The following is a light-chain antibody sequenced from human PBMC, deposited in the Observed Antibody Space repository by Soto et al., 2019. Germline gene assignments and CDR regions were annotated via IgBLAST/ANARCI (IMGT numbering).Light chain of an antibody. J-gene: IGLJ2*01. CDR1: SSDVGSYNY. CDR2: DVS. Sequence: QSALTQPASVSGSPAQSITISCTGTSSDVGSYNYVSWYQQYPGKAPTLMIYDVSNRPSGVSYRFSGAKSGNTASLTISGLQAEDEADYYSSSYTTSSTHVVFGGGTKLTVL. V-gene: IGLV2-14*01. CDR3: SSYTTSSTHVV.